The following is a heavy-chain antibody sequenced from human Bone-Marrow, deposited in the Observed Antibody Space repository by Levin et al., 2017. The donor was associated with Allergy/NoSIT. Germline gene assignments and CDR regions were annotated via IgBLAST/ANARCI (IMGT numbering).Heavy chain of an antibody. J-gene: IGHJ4*02. D-gene: IGHD2-15*01. Sequence: GESLKISFFFSFFPLFPPSLRWVRQVPGKGLEWVSLIYSNGNTYYADSVKGRFTISLSLSKNTLYLQMNSLRAEDTAVYFCARDGGSAATGACWGQGTRVTVSS. CDR1: FFPLFPPS. CDR3: ARDGGSAATGAC. CDR2: IYSNGNT. V-gene: IGHV3-66*01.